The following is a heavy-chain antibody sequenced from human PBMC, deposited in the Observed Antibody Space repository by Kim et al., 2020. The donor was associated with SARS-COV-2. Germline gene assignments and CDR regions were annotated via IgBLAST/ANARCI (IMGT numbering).Heavy chain of an antibody. CDR3: ARGLWGAFDI. CDR2: ST. Sequence: STNYNPSLKSRVTISVHTSKNQFSLKLSSVTAADTAVYYCARGLWGAFDIWGQGTMVTVSS. D-gene: IGHD3-16*01. V-gene: IGHV4-34*01. J-gene: IGHJ3*02.